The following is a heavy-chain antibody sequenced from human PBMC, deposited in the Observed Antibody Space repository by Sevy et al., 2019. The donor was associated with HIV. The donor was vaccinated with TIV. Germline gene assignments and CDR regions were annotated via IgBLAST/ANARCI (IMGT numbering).Heavy chain of an antibody. CDR1: RFNFSNYA. Sequence: GGSLRLSCAASRFNFSNYAMHWVPQAPGKGLEWVALILHDGSNEHYADSVKGRFTISRDNSQNTVYLQMNSLRPEDTAVYYCARDRLLSLLDFWGQGTLVTVSS. CDR2: ILHDGSNE. V-gene: IGHV3-30*04. D-gene: IGHD2-21*01. J-gene: IGHJ4*02. CDR3: ARDRLLSLLDF.